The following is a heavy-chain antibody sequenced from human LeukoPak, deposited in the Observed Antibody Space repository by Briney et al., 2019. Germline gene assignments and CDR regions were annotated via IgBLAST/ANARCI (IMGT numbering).Heavy chain of an antibody. Sequence: GGSLRLSCAASGFTFSSYWMHWARQAPGKGLMWVSHINTDGSSTSYADSVKGRFTISRDNAKNTLNLQMNSLRAEDTAVYHCARDTYETSGYYYGPFDYWGQGTLVTVSS. J-gene: IGHJ4*02. V-gene: IGHV3-74*01. CDR3: ARDTYETSGYYYGPFDY. D-gene: IGHD3-22*01. CDR1: GFTFSSYW. CDR2: INTDGSST.